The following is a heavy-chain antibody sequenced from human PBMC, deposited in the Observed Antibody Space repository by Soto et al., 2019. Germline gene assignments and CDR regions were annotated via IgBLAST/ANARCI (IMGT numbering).Heavy chain of an antibody. CDR2: FIPIFGTA. V-gene: IGHV1-69*13. CDR1: GGTFSSYA. D-gene: IGHD5-18*01. Sequence: SVKVSCKASGGTFSSYAINWVRQAPGQGLEWMGGFIPIFGTANYAQKFQGRVTITADESTSTAYMELSSLISEDTAEYYCARDPGGYSNEYYYGMDVWGQGTTVTVSS. CDR3: ARDPGGYSNEYYYGMDV. J-gene: IGHJ6*02.